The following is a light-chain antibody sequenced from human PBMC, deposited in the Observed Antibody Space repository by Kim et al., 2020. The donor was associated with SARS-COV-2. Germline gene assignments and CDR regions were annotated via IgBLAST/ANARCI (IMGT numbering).Light chain of an antibody. CDR2: AGS. V-gene: IGKV1-39*01. CDR1: QGTTSN. J-gene: IGKJ5*01. Sequence: AYEQDQDTLTCRASQGTTSNLNWYHEKPAASPVLLIYAGSSLQGAGTSNFIGSGSRADFILTNSSRQHSEFSTYYCQQSFSSPITFGQGTRLEIK. CDR3: QQSFSSPIT.